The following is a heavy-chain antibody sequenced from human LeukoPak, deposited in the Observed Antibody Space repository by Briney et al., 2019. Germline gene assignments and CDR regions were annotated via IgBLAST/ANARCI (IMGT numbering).Heavy chain of an antibody. D-gene: IGHD4-11*01. V-gene: IGHV3-23*01. J-gene: IGHJ4*02. CDR2: ISGSGSST. CDR1: GFTFSSNA. CDR3: ARDQAYSFDY. Sequence: GGSLRLSCAASGFTFSSNAMSWVRQAPGKGLEWVSAISGSGSSTYYADSVKGRFTISRDNAKNSLYLQMDSLRAEDTAVYYCARDQAYSFDYWGQGTLVTVSS.